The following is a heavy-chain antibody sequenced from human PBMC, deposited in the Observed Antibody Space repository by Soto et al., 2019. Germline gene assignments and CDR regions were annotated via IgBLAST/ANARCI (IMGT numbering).Heavy chain of an antibody. V-gene: IGHV3-74*01. Sequence: GGSLRLSCAASGFTFSTYCMHWVRHTPGTGLVWVSRTCRYGRELYYADSVKGRFTISRDDAKNTLYLQMDSLRVEDTGIYYCVRGTTAWRGMDYWGQGALVTGSS. CDR2: TCRYGREL. J-gene: IGHJ4*02. D-gene: IGHD1-1*01. CDR1: GFTFSTYC. CDR3: VRGTTAWRGMDY.